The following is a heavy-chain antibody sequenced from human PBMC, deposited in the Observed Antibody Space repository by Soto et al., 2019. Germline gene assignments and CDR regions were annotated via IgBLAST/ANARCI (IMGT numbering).Heavy chain of an antibody. Sequence: QVQLVESGGGVVQPGRSLRLSCAASGFTFSSYGMHWVRQAPGKGLEWVAVISYDGSNKYYADSVKGRFTISRDNSKNTLYMQMNSLRAEDTAVYYCAKEGAYYDGSGYYSRNYYGMDVWGQGTTVTVSS. V-gene: IGHV3-30*18. CDR2: ISYDGSNK. CDR1: GFTFSSYG. D-gene: IGHD3-22*01. J-gene: IGHJ6*02. CDR3: AKEGAYYDGSGYYSRNYYGMDV.